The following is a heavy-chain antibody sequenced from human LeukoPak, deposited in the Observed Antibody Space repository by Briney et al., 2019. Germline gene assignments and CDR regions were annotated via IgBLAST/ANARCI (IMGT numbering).Heavy chain of an antibody. J-gene: IGHJ6*03. D-gene: IGHD4-23*01. CDR1: GFTFSSYS. CDR2: ISSSSSTI. CDR3: ARDRNYGGNSFYYYYMDV. Sequence: GGSLRLSCAASGFTFSSYSMNWVRQAPGKGLEWVSYISSSSSTIYYADSVKGRFTISRDNAKNSLYLQMNSLRAEDTAVYYCARDRNYGGNSFYYYYMDVWGKGTTVTVSS. V-gene: IGHV3-48*01.